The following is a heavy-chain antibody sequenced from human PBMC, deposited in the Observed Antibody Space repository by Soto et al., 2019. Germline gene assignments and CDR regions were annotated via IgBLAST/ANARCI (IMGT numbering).Heavy chain of an antibody. CDR3: ARDPPATRHGMDV. J-gene: IGHJ6*02. CDR2: IYSGGST. CDR1: GFTVSSNY. Sequence: EVQLVETGGLIQPGGSLRLSCAASGFTVSSNYMSWVRQAPGKGLEWVSVIYSGGSTYYADSVRGRFTISRDNSKNTLYLQMKSLRAEDTAVYYCARDPPATRHGMDVWGQGTTVTVSS. V-gene: IGHV3-53*02.